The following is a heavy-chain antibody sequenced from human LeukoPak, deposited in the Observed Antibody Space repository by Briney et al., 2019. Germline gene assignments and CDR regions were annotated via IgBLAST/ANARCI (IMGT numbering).Heavy chain of an antibody. Sequence: PGGSLRLSCAASRFTFSNAWMTWVRQALGKGLEWVGRIKSKTDGGTTDYAAPVKGRFTISRDDSKNTLYLQMNSLKTEDTAVYYCTTAPITMVRGVIYYFDYWGQGTLVTVSS. D-gene: IGHD3-10*01. CDR3: TTAPITMVRGVIYYFDY. V-gene: IGHV3-15*01. CDR2: IKSKTDGGTT. J-gene: IGHJ4*02. CDR1: RFTFSNAW.